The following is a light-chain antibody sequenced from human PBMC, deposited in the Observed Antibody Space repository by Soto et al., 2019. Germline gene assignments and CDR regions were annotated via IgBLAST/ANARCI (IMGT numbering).Light chain of an antibody. Sequence: DITLTQSPSSLSASLGDRVTITCGASQTISGYLNWYQQKHGKAPELLIYAASYLGNGVPSRFSGSGSGTYFNLTISSLQSEDFAVYYGQQYNNWPFTFGQGTRLEIK. CDR2: AAS. J-gene: IGKJ5*01. V-gene: IGKV1-39*01. CDR3: QQYNNWPFT. CDR1: QTISGY.